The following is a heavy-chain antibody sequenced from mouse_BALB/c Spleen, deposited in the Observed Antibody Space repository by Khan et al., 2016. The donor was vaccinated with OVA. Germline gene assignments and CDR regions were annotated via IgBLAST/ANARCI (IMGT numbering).Heavy chain of an antibody. Sequence: EVELVESGGGLVKPGGSLKLSCAASGFTFSNYAMSWVRQSPEKRLEWVAEISSGGTYTYYPATVTGRFTITRDNAKNTLYLEMSSLRSEDTAMYYCARDYCGSDPARVAMDYWGQGTSVTVSS. CDR3: ARDYCGSDPARVAMDY. V-gene: IGHV5-9-4*01. J-gene: IGHJ4*01. CDR2: ISSGGTYT. D-gene: IGHD1-1*01. CDR1: GFTFSNYA.